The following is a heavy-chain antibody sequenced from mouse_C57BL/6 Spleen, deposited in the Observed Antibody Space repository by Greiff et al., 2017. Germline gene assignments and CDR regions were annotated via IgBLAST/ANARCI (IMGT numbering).Heavy chain of an antibody. CDR1: GYTFTSYW. J-gene: IGHJ3*01. CDR2: IDPSDSYT. D-gene: IGHD2-2*01. V-gene: IGHV1-69*01. Sequence: VQLQQPGAELVMPGASVKLSCKASGYTFTSYWMHWVKQRPGQGLEWIGEIDPSDSYTNYNQKFKGKSTLTVDKSSSTAYMQLSSLTSEDSAVYYCASTMVTTEGTGNPTDGFAYWGQGTLVTVSA. CDR3: ASTMVTTEGTGNPTDGFAY.